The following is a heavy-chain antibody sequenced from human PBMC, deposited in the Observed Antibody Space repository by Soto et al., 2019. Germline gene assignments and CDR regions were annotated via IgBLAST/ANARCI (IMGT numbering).Heavy chain of an antibody. Sequence: QLQLQESGPGLVKPSETLSLTCTVSGGSISSSSYYWGWIRQPPGKGLEWIGSIYYSGSTYYNPSLKSRVTISVDTSKNQFSLKLSSVTAADTAVYYCASQTIFGVVQTYYYYYGMDVWGQGTTVTVSS. CDR3: ASQTIFGVVQTYYYYYGMDV. V-gene: IGHV4-39*01. CDR1: GGSISSSSYY. J-gene: IGHJ6*02. D-gene: IGHD3-3*01. CDR2: IYYSGST.